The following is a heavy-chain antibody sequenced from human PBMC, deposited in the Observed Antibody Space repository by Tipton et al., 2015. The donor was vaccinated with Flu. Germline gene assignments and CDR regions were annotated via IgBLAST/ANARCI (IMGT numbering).Heavy chain of an antibody. CDR1: GFTFSSYA. V-gene: IGHV3-23*01. Sequence: SLRLSGAASGFTFSSYAMSWVRQAPGKGLEWVSTISGSGGSTYYADSVKGRFTISRDNSKNTLHLQMHSLRVEDTAVFYCAKDGADYGDFFFDYWGQGTLVTVSS. CDR3: AKDGADYGDFFFDY. CDR2: ISGSGGST. J-gene: IGHJ4*02. D-gene: IGHD4-17*01.